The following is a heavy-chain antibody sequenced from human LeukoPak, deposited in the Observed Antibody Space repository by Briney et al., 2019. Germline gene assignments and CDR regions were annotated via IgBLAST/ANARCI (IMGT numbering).Heavy chain of an antibody. V-gene: IGHV3-21*01. D-gene: IGHD3-22*01. J-gene: IGHJ4*02. CDR3: AVPLYDSSGYWDFGY. Sequence: GGSLRLSCAASGSSFRTYAMSWVRQAPGKGLEWVSSISSSSSYIYYADSVKGRFTISRDNAKNSLYLQMNSLRAEDTAVYYCAVPLYDSSGYWDFGYWGQGTLVTVSS. CDR2: ISSSSSYI. CDR1: GSSFRTYA.